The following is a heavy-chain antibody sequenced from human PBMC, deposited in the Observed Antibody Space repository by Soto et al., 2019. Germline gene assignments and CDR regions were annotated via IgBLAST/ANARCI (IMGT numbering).Heavy chain of an antibody. Sequence: LETLSLTCAVYGGSFSGYYWSWIRQPPGKGLEWIGEINHSGSTNYNPSLKSRVTISVDTSKNQFSLKLSSVTAADTAVYYCARLRGLTKTGILDYWGQGTLVTVSS. J-gene: IGHJ4*02. CDR3: ARLRGLTKTGILDY. V-gene: IGHV4-34*01. CDR1: GGSFSGYY. CDR2: INHSGST. D-gene: IGHD1-1*01.